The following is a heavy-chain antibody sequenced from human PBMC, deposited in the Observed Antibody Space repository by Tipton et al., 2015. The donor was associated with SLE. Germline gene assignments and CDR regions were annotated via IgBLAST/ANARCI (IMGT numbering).Heavy chain of an antibody. CDR2: IYSGGST. CDR1: GITVGTNY. D-gene: IGHD2-21*01. CDR3: ARTAVVIGSRDYFDY. V-gene: IGHV3-66*01. J-gene: IGHJ4*02. Sequence: SLRLSCAVSGITVGTNYMSWVRQAPGKGLEWVSVIYSGGSTYYRDSVKGRFIISRDNSKNTLYLQMSGLRAEDTAVYYSARTAVVIGSRDYFDYWGQGTLVTVSS.